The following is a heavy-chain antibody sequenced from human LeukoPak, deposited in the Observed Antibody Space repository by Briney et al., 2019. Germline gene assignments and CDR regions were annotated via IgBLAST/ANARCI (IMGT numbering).Heavy chain of an antibody. Sequence: SETLSLTCTVSGGSISSYYWSWIRQPPGKGLEWIGYIYYSGSTNYNPSLKSRVTISVDTSKNQFSLKLSSVTAADTAVYYCARGNHYYDSSGYELPFDYWGQGTLVTVSS. J-gene: IGHJ4*02. V-gene: IGHV4-59*12. CDR2: IYYSGST. CDR3: ARGNHYYDSSGYELPFDY. CDR1: GGSISSYY. D-gene: IGHD3-22*01.